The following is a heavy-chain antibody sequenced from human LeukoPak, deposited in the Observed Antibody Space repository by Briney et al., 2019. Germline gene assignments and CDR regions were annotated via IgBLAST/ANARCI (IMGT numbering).Heavy chain of an antibody. CDR1: GFTFNTYW. J-gene: IGHJ2*01. CDR2: VYEDGSET. CDR3: ARAKPADFDL. V-gene: IGHV3-74*01. Sequence: GGSLRLSCLGSGFTFNTYWIHWVRQPPGKGLVWVSRVYEDGSETNYADSVKGRLTLSRDNAKNTVYLQMNNLRAEDTAVYYCARAKPADFDLWGRGTLVTVSS.